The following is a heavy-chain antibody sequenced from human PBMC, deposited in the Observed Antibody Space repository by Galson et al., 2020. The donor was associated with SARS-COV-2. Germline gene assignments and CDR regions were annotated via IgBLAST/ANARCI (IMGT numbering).Heavy chain of an antibody. CDR3: ARHNVLEAARLYY. CDR1: GYTFTNYW. J-gene: IGHJ4*02. CDR2: IYPGDSDT. D-gene: IGHD6-6*01. V-gene: IGHV5-51*01. Sequence: HGESLKISCQVSGYTFTNYWIGWVRQMPGKGLEWMGVIYPGDSDTRYSPSFQGQVTISADKSNNTAYLQWSSLKASDTAIYYCARHNVLEAARLYYWGQGTLVTVSS.